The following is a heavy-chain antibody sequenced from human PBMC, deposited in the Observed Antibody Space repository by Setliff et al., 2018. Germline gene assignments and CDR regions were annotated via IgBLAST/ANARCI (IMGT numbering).Heavy chain of an antibody. CDR1: GGSISSSSYY. CDR2: IYYSGXT. J-gene: IGHJ5*02. CDR3: ARGGPYCSSTSCYKVYNWFDP. V-gene: IGHV4-39*07. D-gene: IGHD2-2*02. Sequence: PSETLSLTCTVPGGSISSSSYYWGWIRQPPGKGLEWIGSIYYSGXTYYNPSLKSRVTIXXDTSKNQFSLKLSSVTAADTAVYYCARGGPYCSSTSCYKVYNWFDPWGQGTLVTVSS.